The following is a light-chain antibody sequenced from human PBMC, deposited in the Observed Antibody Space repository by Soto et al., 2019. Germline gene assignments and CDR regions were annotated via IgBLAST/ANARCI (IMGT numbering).Light chain of an antibody. CDR2: AAS. Sequence: DIQMTQSPSSVSASVGDRVTITCWASQNIDKWIAWYQQKPGKAPKLLIYAASSLRGGVPSRFSGSGSGADFTLTISSLQPEDFATYSCQHARSFPITFGQGTRLE. CDR3: QHARSFPIT. CDR1: QNIDKW. V-gene: IGKV1-12*01. J-gene: IGKJ5*01.